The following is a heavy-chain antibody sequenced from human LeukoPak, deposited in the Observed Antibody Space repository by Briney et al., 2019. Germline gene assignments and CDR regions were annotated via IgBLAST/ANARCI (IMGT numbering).Heavy chain of an antibody. Sequence: PGRSLRLSCAASGFTFSSFGVHWVRQAPGKGLEWVAVIWYDGSNKYYADSVKGRFTISRDNSKNTLYLQMNSLRAEDTAVYYCARDSFGLQDSWGQGTLVTVSS. V-gene: IGHV3-33*01. CDR1: GFTFSSFG. CDR3: ARDSFGLQDS. CDR2: IWYDGSNK. J-gene: IGHJ4*02. D-gene: IGHD3-10*01.